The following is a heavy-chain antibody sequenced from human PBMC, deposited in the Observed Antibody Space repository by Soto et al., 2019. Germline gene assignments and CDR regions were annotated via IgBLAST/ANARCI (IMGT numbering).Heavy chain of an antibody. J-gene: IGHJ6*02. CDR1: GFTFSSYA. Sequence: GGSLRLSCAASGFTFSSYAMHWVRQAPGKGLEWVAVISYDGSNKYYADSVKGRFTISRDNSKNTLYLQMNSLRAEDTAVYYCAKEGYCSGGSCYSKYYYYYGMDVWGQGTTVTVSS. D-gene: IGHD2-15*01. CDR3: AKEGYCSGGSCYSKYYYYYGMDV. CDR2: ISYDGSNK. V-gene: IGHV3-30*01.